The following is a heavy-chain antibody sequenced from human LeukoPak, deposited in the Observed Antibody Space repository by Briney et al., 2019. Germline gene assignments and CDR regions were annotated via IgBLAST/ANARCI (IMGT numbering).Heavy chain of an antibody. CDR2: IWYDGSNK. Sequence: GRSLRLSCAASGFTFSSYGMHWVRQAPGKGLEWVAVIWYDGSNKYYADSVKGRFTISRDNSKNTLYLQMNSLRAEDTAVYYCAKQRDYRMFDYWGQGTLVTVSS. V-gene: IGHV3-33*06. D-gene: IGHD4-11*01. J-gene: IGHJ4*02. CDR3: AKQRDYRMFDY. CDR1: GFTFSSYG.